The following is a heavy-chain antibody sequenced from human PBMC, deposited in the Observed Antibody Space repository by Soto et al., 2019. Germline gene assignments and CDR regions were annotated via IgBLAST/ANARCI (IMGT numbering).Heavy chain of an antibody. CDR1: GYTFTTYF. Sequence: ASVKVSCKASGYTFTTYFMHWLRQAPGQGLEWMGIINPSGGGTEYAQKFQGRVTMTRDTSTSTVHMEVRSLRSEDTAVYYCARALEYMSSTTLGYWGQGTLVTVSS. V-gene: IGHV1-46*01. J-gene: IGHJ4*02. D-gene: IGHD3-3*01. CDR3: ARALEYMSSTTLGY. CDR2: INPSGGGT.